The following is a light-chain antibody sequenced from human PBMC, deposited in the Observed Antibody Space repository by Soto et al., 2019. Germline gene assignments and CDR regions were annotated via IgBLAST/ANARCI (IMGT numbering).Light chain of an antibody. CDR3: QQLGSSPIT. CDR2: QTS. J-gene: IGKJ5*01. Sequence: EIALTQSTATLSSFPGDRATLSCRASQYINTRLAWYQHLPGQAPRLLIYQTSIRAAGIPARFSASGTGTDFTLTISRLEPEDFAVYYCQQLGSSPITFGQGTRWRL. CDR1: QYINTR. V-gene: IGKV3D-11*03.